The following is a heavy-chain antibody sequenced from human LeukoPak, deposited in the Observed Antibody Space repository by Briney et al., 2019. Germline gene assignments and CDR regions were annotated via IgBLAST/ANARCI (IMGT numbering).Heavy chain of an antibody. J-gene: IGHJ4*02. V-gene: IGHV4-38-2*02. CDR1: GYSISSGYF. D-gene: IGHD4-17*01. Sequence: SETLSLTCTVSGYSISSGYFWGWIRQPPGKGLEWIGTIYNSGSTYYNASLESRVTISVDTSKNQFSLKLSSVTAADTAVYYCARAPVYGDFFFDYWGQGTLVTVSS. CDR2: IYNSGST. CDR3: ARAPVYGDFFFDY.